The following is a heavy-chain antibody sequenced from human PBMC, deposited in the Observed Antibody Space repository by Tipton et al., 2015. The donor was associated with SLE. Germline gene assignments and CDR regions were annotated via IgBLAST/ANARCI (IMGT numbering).Heavy chain of an antibody. J-gene: IGHJ3*02. CDR2: IQSSGNT. D-gene: IGHD2-2*01. V-gene: IGHV4-61*02. Sequence: TLSLTCSVSGASINSGFHSWSWIRQAAGKGLEWIGRIQSSGNTNYNPSLRSRVTMSINTSKNQFSLKLTSVTAADTAVYFCARDPVLVAEAMRRIVPRGGFDIWGQGTMVTVAS. CDR1: GASINSGFHS. CDR3: ARDPVLVAEAMRRIVPRGGFDI.